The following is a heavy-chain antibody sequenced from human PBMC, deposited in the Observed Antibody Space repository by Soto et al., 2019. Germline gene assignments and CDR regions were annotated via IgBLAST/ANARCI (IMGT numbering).Heavy chain of an antibody. D-gene: IGHD3-10*01. CDR2: VYDTWST. V-gene: IGHV4-59*08. Sequence: QVQVQQSGPGLVKPSETLSLTCTVSSGPSKSHNWGWIRQPPGRGLEWIGYVYDTWSTSYYPSLTGRVTVSADTSTIRISLTLRFVTAADTAVYYCVRQGIGFLHGLVDVWGQGTTVIVSS. CDR3: VRQGIGFLHGLVDV. CDR1: SGPSKSHN. J-gene: IGHJ6*01.